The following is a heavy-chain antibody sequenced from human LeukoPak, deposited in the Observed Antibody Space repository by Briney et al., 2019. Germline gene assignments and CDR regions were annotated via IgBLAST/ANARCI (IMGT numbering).Heavy chain of an antibody. J-gene: IGHJ4*02. V-gene: IGHV4-39*01. CDR1: GGSISSSSYY. Sequence: KPSETLSLTCTVSGGSISSSSYYWGWIRQPPGKGLEWIGSIYYSGSTYYNPSLKSRVTISVDTSKNQFSLKLSSVTAADTAVYYCARFSSTSRSETDYWGQGTLVTVSS. CDR2: IYYSGST. CDR3: ARFSSTSRSETDY. D-gene: IGHD2-2*01.